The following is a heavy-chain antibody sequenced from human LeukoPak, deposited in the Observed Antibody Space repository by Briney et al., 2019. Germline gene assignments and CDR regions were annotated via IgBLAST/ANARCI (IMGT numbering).Heavy chain of an antibody. CDR1: GFTFSSYW. J-gene: IGHJ4*02. Sequence: GGSLRLSCAVSGFTFSSYWMTWVRQAPGKGLEWVANINQDGSEKNYVDSVKGRFTISRDSAKNSLYLQMNSLRAEDTAVYYCATRSSHTSSWYVYLFWDYWGQGALVTVSS. CDR3: ATRSSHTSSWYVYLFWDY. CDR2: INQDGSEK. D-gene: IGHD6-13*01. V-gene: IGHV3-7*01.